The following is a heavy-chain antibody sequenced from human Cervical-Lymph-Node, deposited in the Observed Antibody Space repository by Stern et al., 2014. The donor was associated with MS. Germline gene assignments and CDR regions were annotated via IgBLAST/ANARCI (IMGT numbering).Heavy chain of an antibody. D-gene: IGHD2-15*01. Sequence: QVQLQESGPGLVKPSETLSLTCTVSGGSLRSYYWNWIRQAPGQGLEWLGLIYHTGSVNYSPSLSSRVAMSVDTSKNQFSLTVSSVTAADTAVYYCAREGEYCSGSRCYPFLDYWGQGTLVTVSS. CDR3: AREGEYCSGSRCYPFLDY. CDR2: IYHTGSV. V-gene: IGHV4-59*01. J-gene: IGHJ4*02. CDR1: GGSLRSYY.